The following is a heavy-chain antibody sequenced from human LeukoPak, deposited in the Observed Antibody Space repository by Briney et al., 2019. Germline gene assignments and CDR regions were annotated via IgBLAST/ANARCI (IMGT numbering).Heavy chain of an antibody. Sequence: GGSLRLSCAASGVTFSSYAMHWVRQAPGKVREWVAVISYDGVNKYYADSVKGRFTSSRDNSKNTLYLQMNSLRAEDTAVYYCARDTREYSSGWSLTDYWGQGTLVTVSS. CDR2: ISYDGVNK. CDR1: GVTFSSYA. D-gene: IGHD6-19*01. J-gene: IGHJ4*02. V-gene: IGHV3-30-3*01. CDR3: ARDTREYSSGWSLTDY.